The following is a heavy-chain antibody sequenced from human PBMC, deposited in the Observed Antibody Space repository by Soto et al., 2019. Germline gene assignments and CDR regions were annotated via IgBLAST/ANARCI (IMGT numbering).Heavy chain of an antibody. CDR3: ASLTLLLHWFDP. CDR1: GGSISSSSYY. J-gene: IGHJ5*02. CDR2: IYYSGNT. D-gene: IGHD3-22*01. Sequence: QLQLQESGPGLVKPSETLSLTCTVSGGSISSSSYYWGWIRQPPGKGLEWIGSIYYSGNTYYNPSLRRLXXIXVXXSKNQLSLKLSSVTAADTAVYYCASLTLLLHWFDPWGQGPLVTVSS. V-gene: IGHV4-39*01.